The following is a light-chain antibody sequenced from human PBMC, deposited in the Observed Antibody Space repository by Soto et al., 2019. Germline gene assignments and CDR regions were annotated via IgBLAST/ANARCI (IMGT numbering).Light chain of an antibody. J-gene: IGLJ3*02. V-gene: IGLV1-40*01. Sequence: QSVLTQPPSVSGAPGQRVTISCTGSSSNIGAGYDVHWYQQLPGTAPKLLIYGNSNRPSGVPDRFSGSKSGTSASLAITGIPAEDEADYYCKSYDSSLSGSVFGGGTKLTVL. CDR1: SSNIGAGYD. CDR3: KSYDSSLSGSV. CDR2: GNS.